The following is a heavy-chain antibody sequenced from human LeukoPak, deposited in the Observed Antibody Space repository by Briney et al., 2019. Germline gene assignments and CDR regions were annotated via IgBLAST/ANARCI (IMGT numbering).Heavy chain of an antibody. CDR3: ARGVYCSSTSCSKRNGWALGY. CDR1: GYTFTSYD. D-gene: IGHD2-2*01. J-gene: IGHJ4*02. Sequence: EASVKVSCKASGYTFTSYDINWVRQATGQGLEWMGWMNPNSGNTGYARKFQGRVTMTRNTSISTAYMELSSLRSEDTAVYYCARGVYCSSTSCSKRNGWALGYWGQGTLVTVSS. CDR2: MNPNSGNT. V-gene: IGHV1-8*01.